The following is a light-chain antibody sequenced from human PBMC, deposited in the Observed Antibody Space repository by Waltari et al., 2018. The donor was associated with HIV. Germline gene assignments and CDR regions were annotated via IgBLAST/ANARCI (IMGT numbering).Light chain of an antibody. CDR1: QSISRSD. V-gene: IGKV3-20*01. J-gene: IGKJ1*01. CDR2: GAS. CDR3: QQYGTSPWT. Sequence: EIVLTQSPGTLSLSPGERATLFCRASQSISRSDLAWYQQTPGQAPRLLIDGASSRATDIPERFTGSGSGTDFTLTISRLEPEDFVIYYCQQYGTSPWTFGQGTKVEIK.